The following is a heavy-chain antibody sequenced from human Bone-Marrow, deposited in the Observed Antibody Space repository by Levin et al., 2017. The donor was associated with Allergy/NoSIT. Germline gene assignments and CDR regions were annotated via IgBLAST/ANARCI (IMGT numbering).Heavy chain of an antibody. Sequence: GGSLRLSCAASGFTFSSFTMNWVRQAPGKGLEWVSYTNTIGTNIFYADSVKGRFTISRDNAKNSVYLQMNGLRAEDTAVYYCARGRTGYFGAWGQGTLVTVSS. D-gene: IGHD3/OR15-3a*01. V-gene: IGHV3-48*04. CDR1: GFTFSSFT. J-gene: IGHJ4*02. CDR3: ARGRTGYFGA. CDR2: TNTIGTNI.